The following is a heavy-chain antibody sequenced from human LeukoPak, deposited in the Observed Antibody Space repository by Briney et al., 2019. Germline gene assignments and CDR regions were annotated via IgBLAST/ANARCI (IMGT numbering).Heavy chain of an antibody. V-gene: IGHV3-30*18. Sequence: GGSLRLSCAASGFTFSSYGMHWVRQAPGKGLEWVAVISYDGSNKYYADSVKGRFTISRDNSKNKLYLQMNSLRAEDTAVYYCAKDRYYYDSSGSIYFDYWGQGTLVTVSS. CDR3: AKDRYYYDSSGSIYFDY. D-gene: IGHD3-22*01. J-gene: IGHJ4*02. CDR1: GFTFSSYG. CDR2: ISYDGSNK.